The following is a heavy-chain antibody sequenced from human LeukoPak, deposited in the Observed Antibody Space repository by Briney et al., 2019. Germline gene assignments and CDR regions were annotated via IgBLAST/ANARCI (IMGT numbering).Heavy chain of an antibody. CDR1: GFTFTTYR. CDR2: ISSSSSYT. D-gene: IGHD4-17*01. CDR3: ARDRIIYGDYGDAFDI. J-gene: IGHJ3*02. Sequence: KPGGSLRLSCAASGFTFTTYRMEWVRQAPGKGLEWVSSISSSSSYTYYADSVKGRFTISRDNAKKSLYLQMNSLRAEDTAVYYCARDRIIYGDYGDAFDIWGQGTMVTVSS. V-gene: IGHV3-21*01.